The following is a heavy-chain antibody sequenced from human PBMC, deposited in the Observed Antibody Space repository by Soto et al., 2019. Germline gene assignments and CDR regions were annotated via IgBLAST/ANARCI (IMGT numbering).Heavy chain of an antibody. CDR1: GFTFSSYG. D-gene: IGHD6-6*01. CDR2: ISSSSSTR. Sequence: EVHLVESGGGLVQPGGSLRLSCGVSGFTFSSYGMNWVRQAPGKGLEWVSYISSSSSTRDYADSVKGRFTISRDNAKNSLYLQMTSLRDEDTAVYYCARGGAARPDYWGQGTLVTVSS. J-gene: IGHJ4*02. CDR3: ARGGAARPDY. V-gene: IGHV3-48*02.